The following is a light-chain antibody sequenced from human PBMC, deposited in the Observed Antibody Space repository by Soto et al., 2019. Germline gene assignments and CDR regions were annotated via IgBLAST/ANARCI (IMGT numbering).Light chain of an antibody. V-gene: IGKV3-11*01. Sequence: EIVLTQSPATLSLSPGERDTLSCRASQSVSRYVAWYQQKPGQAPRLLIFDASTRATGIPARFSGSGSGTDFTLTISSLEPEDFAVYYCQQRSTWPYTFGQGTKVDIK. J-gene: IGKJ2*01. CDR3: QQRSTWPYT. CDR1: QSVSRY. CDR2: DAS.